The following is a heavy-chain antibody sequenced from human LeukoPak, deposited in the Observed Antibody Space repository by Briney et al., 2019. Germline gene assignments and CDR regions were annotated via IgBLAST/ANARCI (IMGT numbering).Heavy chain of an antibody. J-gene: IGHJ6*03. D-gene: IGHD1-26*01. V-gene: IGHV4-61*02. Sequence: ASETLSLTCTVTGTSIRSGSYYWNWIRQAAGKGLEWLGRMYIGGRTTYNPSLKSRVTMSVDTSKNQFSLKLSSVTAADTAVYYCARGGSRVGATNYYYYMDVWGKGTTVTVSS. CDR3: ARGGSRVGATNYYYYMDV. CDR1: GTSIRSGSYY. CDR2: MYIGGRT.